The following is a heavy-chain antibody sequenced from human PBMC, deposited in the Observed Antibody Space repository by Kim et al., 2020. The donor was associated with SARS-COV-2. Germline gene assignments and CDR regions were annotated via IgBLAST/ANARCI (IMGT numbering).Heavy chain of an antibody. CDR3: ARGSHSSGWYY. V-gene: IGHV3-74*01. D-gene: IGHD6-19*01. CDR2: INSDGSTT. CDR1: GFTLSSYW. Sequence: GGSLRLSCAASGFTLSSYWMHWVRQIPGKGLVWVSRINSDGSTTTYADSVKGRFTISRDNAKNTLYLQMDSLIAEDTAVYYCARGSHSSGWYYWGQGTLVTVSS. J-gene: IGHJ4*02.